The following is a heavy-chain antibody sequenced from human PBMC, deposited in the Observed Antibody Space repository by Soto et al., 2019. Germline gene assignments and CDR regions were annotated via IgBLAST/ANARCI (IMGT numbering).Heavy chain of an antibody. Sequence: QVQLVQSGAEVKKPGASVKVSCKASGYTFTSYDINWVRQATGQGLEWMGWMNPNSGNTGYAQKGQGSVTITRNTSISTAYMELSSLRSEDTAVYYCARPVTVATPGGFQHWGQGTLVTVSS. J-gene: IGHJ1*01. D-gene: IGHD4-17*01. V-gene: IGHV1-8*01. CDR2: MNPNSGNT. CDR1: GYTFTSYD. CDR3: ARPVTVATPGGFQH.